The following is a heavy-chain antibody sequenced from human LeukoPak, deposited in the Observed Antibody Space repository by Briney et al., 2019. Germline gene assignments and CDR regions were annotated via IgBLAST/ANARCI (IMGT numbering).Heavy chain of an antibody. CDR3: ASRSSVAASGPG. CDR1: GFTFSSYW. J-gene: IGHJ4*02. V-gene: IGHV3-7*01. D-gene: IGHD2-15*01. CDR2: INQDGSEK. Sequence: PGGSLRLSCAASGFTFSSYWMSGVRQAPGKGLEWVANINQDGSEKYYVDSVKGRFTISRDNAKNSLYLQMSSLRAEDTALYYCASRSSVAASGPGWGQGTLVTVSS.